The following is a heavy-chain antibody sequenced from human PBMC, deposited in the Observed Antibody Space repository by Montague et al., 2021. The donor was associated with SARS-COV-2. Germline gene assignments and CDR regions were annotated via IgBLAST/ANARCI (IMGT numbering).Heavy chain of an antibody. D-gene: IGHD4-17*01. CDR2: ISNSGFT. CDR1: GDSMTGDSMSRYY. CDR3: ARVRKDDYGDNDFDY. Sequence: SETLSLTCTVSGDSMTGDSMSRYYWSWIRQTPGKGLEWIGYISNSGFTNDNPSLKNRVTTSVDTSNNQFSLKLNSVTAADTAVYYCARVRKDDYGDNDFDYWGQGTLVTASS. V-gene: IGHV4-61*01. J-gene: IGHJ4*02.